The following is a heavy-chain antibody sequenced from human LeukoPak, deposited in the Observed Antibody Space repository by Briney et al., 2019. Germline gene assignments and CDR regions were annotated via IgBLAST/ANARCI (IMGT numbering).Heavy chain of an antibody. CDR2: IYYSGNT. D-gene: IGHD2-2*01. CDR3: ARSPYCSSTGCYSWFDP. Sequence: SETLSLTCTVSGDSISNTYYYWGWIRQPPGKGLEWIGRIYYSGNTYYNPSLKSQVTISVDTSKNQFSLQLTSVTAADTAVYYCARSPYCSSTGCYSWFDPWAQGTLVTVSS. J-gene: IGHJ5*02. CDR1: GDSISNTYYY. V-gene: IGHV4-39*07.